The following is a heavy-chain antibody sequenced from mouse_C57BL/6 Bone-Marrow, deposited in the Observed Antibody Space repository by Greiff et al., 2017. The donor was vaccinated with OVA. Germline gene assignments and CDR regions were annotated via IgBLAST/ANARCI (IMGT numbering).Heavy chain of an antibody. J-gene: IGHJ2*01. CDR2: IHPNSGST. CDR3: ARRITTVGYFDY. Sequence: LQESGAELVKPGASVKLSCKASGYTFTSYWMHWVKQRPGQGLEWIGMIHPNSGSTNYNEKFKSKATLTVDKSSSTAYMQLSSLTSEDSAVYYCARRITTVGYFDYWGQGTTLTVSA. V-gene: IGHV1-64*01. D-gene: IGHD1-1*01. CDR1: GYTFTSYW.